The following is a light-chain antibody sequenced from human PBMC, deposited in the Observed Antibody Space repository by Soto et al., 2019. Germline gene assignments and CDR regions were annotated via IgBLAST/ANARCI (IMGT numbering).Light chain of an antibody. V-gene: IGLV2-8*01. CDR3: SSYAGKNRV. CDR2: EVN. CDR1: SSDVGGYNY. J-gene: IGLJ1*01. Sequence: QSVLTQPPSASGSPGQSVTISCTGTSSDVGGYNYVSWYQQHPGKAPKLVIFEVNKRPSGVPDRFSGSKSGNTASLTVSGLQAEDEADYYCSSYAGKNRVFGTGTKVTAL.